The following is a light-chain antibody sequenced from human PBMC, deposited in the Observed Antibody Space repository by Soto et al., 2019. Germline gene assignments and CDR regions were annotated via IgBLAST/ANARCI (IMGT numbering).Light chain of an antibody. CDR2: DAS. J-gene: IGKJ3*01. Sequence: DIQVTQSPSSVSASVGDRVTIACRASQDINTYLAWYQQKPGRAPNLLIYDASTLQTGVPSRFGGSGSGTDFTLTISSLQPEDFATYYCQQAKSFPFTFGPGNKVGMK. CDR1: QDINTY. CDR3: QQAKSFPFT. V-gene: IGKV1-12*01.